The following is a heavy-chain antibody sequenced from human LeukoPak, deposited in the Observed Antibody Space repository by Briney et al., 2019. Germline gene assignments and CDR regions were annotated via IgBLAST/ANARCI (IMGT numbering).Heavy chain of an antibody. J-gene: IGHJ4*02. CDR2: ISSSGGTI. D-gene: IGHD3-3*01. Sequence: AGGSLRLSCATSGFTFSNYEMNWVRQAPGKGLEWVSYISSSGGTIYYADSVKGRFTISRDNAKHPLYLQMNSLRAEDTAVYYCARDGVVITHDYWGQGTLVTGSS. CDR1: GFTFSNYE. CDR3: ARDGVVITHDY. V-gene: IGHV3-48*03.